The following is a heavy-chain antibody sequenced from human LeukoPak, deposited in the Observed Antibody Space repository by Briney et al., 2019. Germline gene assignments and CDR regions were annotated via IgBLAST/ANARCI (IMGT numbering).Heavy chain of an antibody. CDR3: ARKSASGNYPLDY. Sequence: GGSLRLSCAASGFTFDDYGMHWVRQAPRKGLEWVSVISADSAATFYADSVKGRFTISRDNGRNTVFLQMSSLRAEDTALYYCARKSASGNYPLDYWGQGTLVTVSS. D-gene: IGHD3-10*01. V-gene: IGHV3-43*02. CDR1: GFTFDDYG. J-gene: IGHJ4*02. CDR2: ISADSAAT.